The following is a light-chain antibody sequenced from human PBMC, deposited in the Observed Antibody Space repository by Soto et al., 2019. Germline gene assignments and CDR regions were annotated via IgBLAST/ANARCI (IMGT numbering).Light chain of an antibody. CDR3: CSYAGDMPDV. CDR2: EGS. Sequence: QSVLTQPASVSGSPGQSITISCTGTSSDVGSYNLVSWYQQRPGKAPKLMISEGSQRPSGVSNRFSGSKSGNTASLTISGLQVDDEADYYCCSYAGDMPDVFGTGTKVTVL. V-gene: IGLV2-23*01. J-gene: IGLJ1*01. CDR1: SSDVGSYNL.